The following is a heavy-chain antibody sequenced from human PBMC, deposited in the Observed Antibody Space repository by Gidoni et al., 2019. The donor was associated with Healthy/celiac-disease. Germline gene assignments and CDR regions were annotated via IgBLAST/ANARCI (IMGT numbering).Heavy chain of an antibody. CDR1: GSTFSSYG. CDR3: ARDDEGAAGRGDLDY. Sequence: QVPLVESGGGVVQPGRSLRLSCAASGSTFSSYGMHWVRQAPGKGLEWVAVIWYDGSNKYYADSVKGRFTISRDNSKNTLYLQMNSLRAEDTAVYYCARDDEGAAGRGDLDYWGQGTLVTVSS. V-gene: IGHV3-33*01. CDR2: IWYDGSNK. D-gene: IGHD6-13*01. J-gene: IGHJ4*02.